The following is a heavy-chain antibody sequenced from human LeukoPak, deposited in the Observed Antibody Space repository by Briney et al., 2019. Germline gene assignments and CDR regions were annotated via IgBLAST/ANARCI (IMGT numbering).Heavy chain of an antibody. V-gene: IGHV3-30*02. J-gene: IGHJ6*03. CDR2: IRYDGSNK. CDR3: AKQPGRYCSSTSCRPYYYYYYMDV. Sequence: GGSLRLSCAASGFTFSSYGMHWVRQAPGKGLEWVAFIRYDGSNKYYADSVKGRFTISRDNSKNTLYLQMNSLRAEDTAVYYCAKQPGRYCSSTSCRPYYYYYYMDVWGKGTTVTVSS. D-gene: IGHD2-2*01. CDR1: GFTFSSYG.